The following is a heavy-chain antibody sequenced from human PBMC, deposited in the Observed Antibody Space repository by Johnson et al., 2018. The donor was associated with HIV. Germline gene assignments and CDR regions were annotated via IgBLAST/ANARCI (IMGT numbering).Heavy chain of an antibody. D-gene: IGHD2-8*01. Sequence: VQLVESGGELVQPGGSLRLSCAASGFTFSSYAMHWVRQAPGKGLEWVSGINWSGGRTGYADSVKGRFTISRDNAKKLLYLQMYSLRAEDTAVYYCAKNGARGDAFDIWGQGTMVTVSS. V-gene: IGHV3-20*04. CDR2: INWSGGRT. J-gene: IGHJ3*02. CDR1: GFTFSSYA. CDR3: AKNGARGDAFDI.